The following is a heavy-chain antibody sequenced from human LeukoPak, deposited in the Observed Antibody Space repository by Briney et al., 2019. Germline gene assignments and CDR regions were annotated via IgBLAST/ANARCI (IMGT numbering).Heavy chain of an antibody. CDR3: ARPSLNSGSYFDY. Sequence: GGSLRLSCAASGFTFSSYGMSWVRQAPGKGLEWVSAISGSGGSTYYADSVKGRFTISRDNAKNSLYLQMNSLRAEDTAVYYCARPSLNSGSYFDYWGQGILVTVSS. D-gene: IGHD1-26*01. V-gene: IGHV3-23*01. CDR2: ISGSGGST. CDR1: GFTFSSYG. J-gene: IGHJ4*02.